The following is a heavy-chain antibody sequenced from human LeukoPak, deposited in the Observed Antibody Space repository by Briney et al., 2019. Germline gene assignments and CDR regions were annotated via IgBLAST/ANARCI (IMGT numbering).Heavy chain of an antibody. J-gene: IGHJ4*02. CDR3: ARSGSYAAAGDY. CDR1: GGSISSYY. Sequence: SETLSLTCSVAGGSISSYYWSWIRQPPGQGLEGRGYIYYSWSTNYNPSLKSRVAISLDASKNQFSLKLSSVTAADTAVYYCARSGSYAAAGDYWGQGTLVTVSS. D-gene: IGHD2-15*01. V-gene: IGHV4-59*08. CDR2: IYYSWST.